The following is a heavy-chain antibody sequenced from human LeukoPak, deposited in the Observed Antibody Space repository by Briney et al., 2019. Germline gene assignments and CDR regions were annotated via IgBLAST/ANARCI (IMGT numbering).Heavy chain of an antibody. Sequence: TLSLTCTLSGGSTRSSSYYSGSIRQPPGTGLEWIGSIYYSGSTYYYPSLKTRVTITVDTTRTQFCVKLSSVTAADTAVYCWARGGYWGYYYYMDGWGKATTGTVSS. V-gene: IGHV4-39*01. J-gene: IGHJ6*03. D-gene: IGHD2-21*01. CDR3: ARGGYWGYYYYMDG. CDR1: GGSTRSSSYY. CDR2: IYYSGST.